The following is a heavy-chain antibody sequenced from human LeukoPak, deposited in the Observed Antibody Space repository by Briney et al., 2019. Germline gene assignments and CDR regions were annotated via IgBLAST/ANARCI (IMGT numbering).Heavy chain of an antibody. CDR1: GFTFSTFW. D-gene: IGHD1-14*01. V-gene: IGHV3-7*01. J-gene: IGHJ4*02. CDR3: AKTARVLDN. Sequence: GGSLRLSCAASGFTFSTFWMSWVRQAPGKGPEWVAILKHDGSDQYYVDSVKGRFTVSRDNAKNSLYLQMSSLRVEDTAVYYCAKTARVLDNWGQGTQVTVSS. CDR2: LKHDGSDQ.